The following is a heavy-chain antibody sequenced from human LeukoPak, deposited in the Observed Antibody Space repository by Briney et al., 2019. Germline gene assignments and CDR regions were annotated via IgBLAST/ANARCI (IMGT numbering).Heavy chain of an antibody. CDR1: GGSISSYY. V-gene: IGHV4-59*08. D-gene: IGHD5-24*01. Sequence: SETLSLTCTVSGGSISSYYWSWIRQPPGKGLEWIGYIYYSGSTNYNPSLKSRATISVDTSKNQFSLNLSSVTAADTAVYYCARSRDGYNLFDYWGQGTLVTVSS. CDR2: IYYSGST. CDR3: ARSRDGYNLFDY. J-gene: IGHJ4*02.